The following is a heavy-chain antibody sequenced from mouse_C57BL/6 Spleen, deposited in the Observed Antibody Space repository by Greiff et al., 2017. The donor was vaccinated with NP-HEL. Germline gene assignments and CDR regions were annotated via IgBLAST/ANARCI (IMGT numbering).Heavy chain of an antibody. Sequence: EVKLMESGGGLVQPGGSLKLSCAASGFTFSDYGMAWVRQAPRKGPEWVAFISNLAYSIYYADTVTGRFTISRENAKNTLYLEMSSLRSEDTAMYFSARGYYGGQCFDVWGTGTTVTVSS. J-gene: IGHJ1*03. D-gene: IGHD1-1*02. CDR1: GFTFSDYG. V-gene: IGHV5-15*01. CDR2: ISNLAYSI. CDR3: ARGYYGGQCFDV.